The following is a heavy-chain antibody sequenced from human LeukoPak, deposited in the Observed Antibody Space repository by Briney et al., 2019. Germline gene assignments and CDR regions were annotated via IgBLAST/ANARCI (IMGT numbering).Heavy chain of an antibody. CDR3: ASTYDSSGYWRYAFDI. V-gene: IGHV1-69*01. CDR2: IIPIFGTA. D-gene: IGHD3-22*01. CDR1: GGTFSSYA. J-gene: IGHJ3*02. Sequence: SVEVSCKASGGTFSSYAISWVRQAPGQGLEWMGGIIPIFGTANYAQKFQGRVTITADESTSTAYMELSSLRSDDTAVYYCASTYDSSGYWRYAFDIWGQGTMVTVSS.